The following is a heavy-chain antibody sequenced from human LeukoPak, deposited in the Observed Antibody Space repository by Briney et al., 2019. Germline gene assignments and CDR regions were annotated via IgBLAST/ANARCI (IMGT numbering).Heavy chain of an antibody. Sequence: ASVKVSCKASGYTFTSHAMHWVRQAPGQRLEWMGWINAGNGNTKYSQKFQGRVTITRDTSASTAYMEMSSLRSEDTAVYYCARAVSSGWYGFDYWGQGTLVTVSS. CDR1: GYTFTSHA. V-gene: IGHV1-3*01. J-gene: IGHJ4*02. D-gene: IGHD6-19*01. CDR2: INAGNGNT. CDR3: ARAVSSGWYGFDY.